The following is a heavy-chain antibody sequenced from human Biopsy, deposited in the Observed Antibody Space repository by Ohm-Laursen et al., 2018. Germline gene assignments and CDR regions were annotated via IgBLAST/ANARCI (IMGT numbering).Heavy chain of an antibody. D-gene: IGHD3-3*01. CDR3: VRFPDFWSGYYVDS. Sequence: SLRLSCTASGFTFSDYYMSWIRQAPGKGLEWISYLSSRGSNIYYADSVKGRFTVSRDNANNSLFLQMNSLRAEDTAVYYCVRFPDFWSGYYVDSWGQGTLVTVSS. J-gene: IGHJ4*02. CDR1: GFTFSDYY. CDR2: LSSRGSNI. V-gene: IGHV3-11*01.